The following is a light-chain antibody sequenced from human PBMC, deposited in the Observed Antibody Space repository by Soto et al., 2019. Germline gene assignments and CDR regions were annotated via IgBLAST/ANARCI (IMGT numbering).Light chain of an antibody. CDR1: SSNIGNNY. CDR3: GTWDSSLSAWV. J-gene: IGLJ3*02. Sequence: QSVLTQPPSVSAAPGQKVTISCSGSSSNIGNNYVSWYQHLPGTAPKLLIYDKNQRPSGIPDRFSGSKSGTSATLGITGLQTGDEANYYCGTWDSSLSAWVFGGGTKLTVL. V-gene: IGLV1-51*01. CDR2: DKN.